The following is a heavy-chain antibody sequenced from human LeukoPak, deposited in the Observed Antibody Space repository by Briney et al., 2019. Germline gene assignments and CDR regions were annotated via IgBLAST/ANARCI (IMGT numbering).Heavy chain of an antibody. Sequence: SVKVSCKASGGTFSSYAISWVRQAPGQGLEWMGGIIPIFGTANYAQKFQGRVTITADESTSRAYMELSSLRSEDTAVYYCARGENGVIYYYYYMDVWGKGTTVTVSS. CDR3: ARGENGVIYYYYYMDV. J-gene: IGHJ6*03. D-gene: IGHD4-17*01. V-gene: IGHV1-69*13. CDR1: GGTFSSYA. CDR2: IIPIFGTA.